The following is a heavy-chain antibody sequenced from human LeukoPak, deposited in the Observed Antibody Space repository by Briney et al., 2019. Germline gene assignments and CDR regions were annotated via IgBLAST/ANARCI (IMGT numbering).Heavy chain of an antibody. CDR1: GFTLSSYG. D-gene: IGHD3/OR15-3a*01. CDR2: IWYDGSSK. J-gene: IGHJ4*02. Sequence: PGRSLRLSCAASGFTLSSYGMHWVRQAPGKGLEWVAVIWYDGSSKYYADSVKGRFTISRDTSKNTLYLEMNNLRAEDTATYFCAKSFPKWGRTGYFDYWGQGTLVTVSS. CDR3: AKSFPKWGRTGYFDY. V-gene: IGHV3-33*06.